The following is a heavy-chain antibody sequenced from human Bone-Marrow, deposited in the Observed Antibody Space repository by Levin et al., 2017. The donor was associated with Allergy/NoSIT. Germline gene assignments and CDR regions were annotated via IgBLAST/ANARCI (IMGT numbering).Heavy chain of an antibody. V-gene: IGHV3-13*01. CDR3: ARYNYEYNALDI. J-gene: IGHJ3*02. CDR1: GFTFRTHD. CDR2: IGTAGDT. D-gene: IGHD5-18*01. Sequence: GESLKISCAASGFTFRTHDMHWVRQGTGKGLEWVSTIGTAGDTYYPDSVRGRFTISREYAKHSLYLQMNGLSAGATAVYYCARYNYEYNALDIWGQGTMVTDSS.